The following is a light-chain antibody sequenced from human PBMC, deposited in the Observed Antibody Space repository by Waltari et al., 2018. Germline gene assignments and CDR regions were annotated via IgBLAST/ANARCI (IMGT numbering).Light chain of an antibody. Sequence: ELVLTQSPGTLSLSPGERATLSCRASQSVSRSYLAWYQQKPGQAPRRLIYGASSRATGIPDRFSGSGSGTDFTLTISSLEPEDFAVYYCQQYGSSPRSFGQGTKVEIK. CDR1: QSVSRSY. V-gene: IGKV3-20*01. CDR3: QQYGSSPRS. CDR2: GAS. J-gene: IGKJ1*01.